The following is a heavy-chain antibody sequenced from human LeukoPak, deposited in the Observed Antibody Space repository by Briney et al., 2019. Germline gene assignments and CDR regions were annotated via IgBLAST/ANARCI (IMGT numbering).Heavy chain of an antibody. CDR1: GFSISDYG. J-gene: IGHJ4*02. CDR3: AKDPFRSGHLRYFDN. Sequence: TGGSLRLSCAVSGFSISDYGMHWVRQAPGKGLEWVAVISFDGSLIYYIDSVKGRFTISRDSSKKTLYLQMNSLRVEDTAVYYCAKDPFRSGHLRYFDNWDQGTLVTVSS. CDR2: ISFDGSLI. D-gene: IGHD3-3*01. V-gene: IGHV3-30*18.